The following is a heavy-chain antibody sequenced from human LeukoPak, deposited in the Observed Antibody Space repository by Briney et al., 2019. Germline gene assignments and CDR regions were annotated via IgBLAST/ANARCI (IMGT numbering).Heavy chain of an antibody. J-gene: IGHJ4*02. Sequence: GGSLRLSCAASGFTFSSYSMNWVRQAPGKGLEWVSSISSSSSYIYYADSVKGRFTISRDNAKNSLYLQMNSLRAEDTAVYYCARDFDTSGYYFHYWGQGTLVTVSS. D-gene: IGHD3-22*01. CDR2: ISSSSSYI. CDR3: ARDFDTSGYYFHY. V-gene: IGHV3-21*01. CDR1: GFTFSSYS.